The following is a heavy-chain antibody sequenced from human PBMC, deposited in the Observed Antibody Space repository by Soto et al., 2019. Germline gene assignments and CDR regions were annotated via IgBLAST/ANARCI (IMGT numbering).Heavy chain of an antibody. CDR2: IYHSGST. CDR3: ASRPLSSPTQRTFDY. D-gene: IGHD6-13*01. Sequence: SGTLSLTCAVSGGSISSSNWLSWGRQSPGKGLEWIGEIYHSGSTNYNPSLKSRVTTSVDKSKNQFSLKLSSVTAADTAVYYCASRPLSSPTQRTFDYWGQGTLVTVSS. CDR1: GGSISSSNW. J-gene: IGHJ4*02. V-gene: IGHV4-4*02.